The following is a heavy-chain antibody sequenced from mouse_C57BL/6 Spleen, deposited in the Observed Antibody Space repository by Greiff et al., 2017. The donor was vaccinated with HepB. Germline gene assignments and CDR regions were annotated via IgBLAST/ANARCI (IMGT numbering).Heavy chain of an antibody. CDR1: GFTFTDYY. J-gene: IGHJ2*01. CDR3: ARYRSYDGGYFDY. D-gene: IGHD2-3*01. V-gene: IGHV7-3*01. CDR2: IRNKANGYTT. Sequence: EVKVEESGGGLVQPGGSLSLSCAASGFTFTDYYMSWVRQPPGKALEWLGFIRNKANGYTTEHSASVKGRFTISRDNSQSILYLQMNALRAEDSATYYCARYRSYDGGYFDYWGQGTTLTVSS.